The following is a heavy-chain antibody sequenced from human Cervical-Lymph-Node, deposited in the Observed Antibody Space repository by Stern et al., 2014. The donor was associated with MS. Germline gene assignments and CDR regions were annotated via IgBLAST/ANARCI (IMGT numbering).Heavy chain of an antibody. V-gene: IGHV3-9*01. J-gene: IGHJ6*02. D-gene: IGHD2-21*01. CDR2: ISWNSGDI. Sequence: EVQLLESGGGLVQPGGSLRLSCAASGIIFGDYVLHWGPQAPGEGLGLVAGISWNSGDIAYTDSVKGRFTISRDNAKNSLYLHMNSLRAEDTALYYCAKDLGEVFYYGMDVWGQGTTVTVSS. CDR3: AKDLGEVFYYGMDV. CDR1: GIIFGDYV.